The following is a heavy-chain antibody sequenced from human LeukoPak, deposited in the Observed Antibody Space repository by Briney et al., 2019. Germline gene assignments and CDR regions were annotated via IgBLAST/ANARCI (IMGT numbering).Heavy chain of an antibody. D-gene: IGHD2-21*02. CDR2: ISSSSSYI. CDR3: ARDGRVTVVVTAPMDV. J-gene: IGHJ6*02. V-gene: IGHV3-21*01. Sequence: GGSLRLSCAASGFTFSSYSMNWVRQAPGKGLEWVSSISSSSSYIYYADSVKGRFTISRDNAKNSLYLQMNSLRAEDTAVYYCARDGRVTVVVTAPMDVWGQGTTVTVSS. CDR1: GFTFSSYS.